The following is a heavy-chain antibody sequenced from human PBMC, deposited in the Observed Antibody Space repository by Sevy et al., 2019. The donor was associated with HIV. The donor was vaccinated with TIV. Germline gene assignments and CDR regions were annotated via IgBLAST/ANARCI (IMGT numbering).Heavy chain of an antibody. CDR2: FDPEDGEI. D-gene: IGHD3-22*01. V-gene: IGHV1-24*01. Sequence: ASVKVSCKISGYRLSELSMHWVRQAPGKGLEWMGRFDPEDGEIIYAQKFQGRVTVTEDTSTDTAYMELSRLRSEDTAVYYCVTGREYYDENSGYFDYWGPGTLVTVSS. J-gene: IGHJ4*02. CDR1: GYRLSELS. CDR3: VTGREYYDENSGYFDY.